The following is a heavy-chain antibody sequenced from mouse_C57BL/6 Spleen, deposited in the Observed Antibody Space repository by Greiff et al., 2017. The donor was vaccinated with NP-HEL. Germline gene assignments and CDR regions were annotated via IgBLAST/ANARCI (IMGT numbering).Heavy chain of an antibody. V-gene: IGHV1-19*01. CDR1: GYTFTDYY. D-gene: IGHD1-1*01. Sequence: EVQLQQSGPVLVKPGASVTMSCKASGYTFTDYYMHWVKQSPGKSLEWIGVIHPYNGGTSYNQKFNGQATLTVDKSSSTAYMELNSLTSEDSAVYYCARRTTVVFDYWGQGTTLTVSS. CDR3: ARRTTVVFDY. CDR2: IHPYNGGT. J-gene: IGHJ2*01.